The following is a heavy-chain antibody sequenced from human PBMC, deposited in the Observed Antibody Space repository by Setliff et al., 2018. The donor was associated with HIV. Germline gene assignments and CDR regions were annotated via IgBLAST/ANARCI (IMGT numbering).Heavy chain of an antibody. CDR3: ARGGYSYGFGRHRAYFQY. D-gene: IGHD5-18*01. CDR1: GGSFSGYS. Sequence: PSETLSLTCAVYGGSFSGYSWSWIRQPPGQGLEWIGEINHSGGTNYNPSLKSRVTMSVDTSKNQFSLKLSSVTAADTAVFYCARGGYSYGFGRHRAYFQYWGQGTQVTVSS. CDR2: INHSGGT. J-gene: IGHJ1*01. V-gene: IGHV4-34*01.